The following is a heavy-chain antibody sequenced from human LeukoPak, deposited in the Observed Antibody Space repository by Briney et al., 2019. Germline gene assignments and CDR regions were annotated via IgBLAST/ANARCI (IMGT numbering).Heavy chain of an antibody. V-gene: IGHV4-38-2*01. D-gene: IGHD5-12*01. CDR3: ARRGSGYDDNWFDP. CDR2: IYHSGST. Sequence: PSETLSLTCAVSGYSISSGYYWGWIRQPPGKRLEWIGSIYHSGSTYYNPSLKSRVTISVDTSKNQFSLRLSSVTAADAAVYYCARRGSGYDDNWFDPWGQGTLVTVSS. J-gene: IGHJ5*02. CDR1: GYSISSGYY.